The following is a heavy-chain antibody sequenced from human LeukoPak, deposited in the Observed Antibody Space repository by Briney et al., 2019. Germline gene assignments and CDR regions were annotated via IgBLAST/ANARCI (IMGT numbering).Heavy chain of an antibody. CDR3: ATSLAVAFGGWFDP. CDR1: GGSISSSSYY. D-gene: IGHD6-19*01. CDR2: IYYSGST. Sequence: SETLSLTCTVSGGSISSSSYYWGWIHQPPGKGLEWIGSIYYSGSTYYNPSLKSRVTISVDTSKNQFSLKLSSVTAADTAEYYCATSLAVAFGGWFDPWGQGTLVTVSS. J-gene: IGHJ5*02. V-gene: IGHV4-39*01.